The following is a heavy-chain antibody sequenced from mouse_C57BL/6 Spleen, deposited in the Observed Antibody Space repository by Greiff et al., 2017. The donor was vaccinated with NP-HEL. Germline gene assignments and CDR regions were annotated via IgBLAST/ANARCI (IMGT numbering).Heavy chain of an antibody. V-gene: IGHV1-59*01. CDR1: GYTFTSYW. Sequence: QVQLQQPGAELVRPGTSVKLSCKASGYTFTSYWMHWVKQRPGQGLEWLGVIDPSDSYTNYNQKFKGQATLTVDTASSTAYMQLSSLTSEDSAVYYCARSLVYYDYGNYAMDYWGQGTSVTVSS. CDR2: IDPSDSYT. D-gene: IGHD2-4*01. J-gene: IGHJ4*01. CDR3: ARSLVYYDYGNYAMDY.